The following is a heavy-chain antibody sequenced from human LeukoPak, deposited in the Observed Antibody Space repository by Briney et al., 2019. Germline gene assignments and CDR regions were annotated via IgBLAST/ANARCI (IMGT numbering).Heavy chain of an antibody. CDR1: GGTFSSYA. Sequence: SVKVSCKASGGTFSSYAISWVRQAPGQGLEWMGRIIPILGIANYAQKFQGRVTITADKSTSTAYMELSSLRSEDTAVYYCARDQGHCLRYSYGRFDYWGQGTLVTVSS. J-gene: IGHJ4*02. D-gene: IGHD5-18*01. CDR3: ARDQGHCLRYSYGRFDY. CDR2: IIPILGIA. V-gene: IGHV1-69*04.